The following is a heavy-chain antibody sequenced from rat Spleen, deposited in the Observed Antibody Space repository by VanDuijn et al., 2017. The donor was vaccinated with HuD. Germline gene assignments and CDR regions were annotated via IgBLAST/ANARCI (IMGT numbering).Heavy chain of an antibody. CDR3: ARLGNSGFGNWFAY. Sequence: EVQLVESGGGLVQPGRSLKLSCVASGFTFNNYWMTWIRQAPGKGLEWVASITHNDGTTYYPDSVEGRFTVSRDNARSTLYLQMNSLRSEDTATYYCARLGNSGFGNWFAYWGQGTLVTVSS. CDR2: ITHNDGTT. V-gene: IGHV5-31*01. J-gene: IGHJ3*01. CDR1: GFTFNNYW. D-gene: IGHD4-4*01.